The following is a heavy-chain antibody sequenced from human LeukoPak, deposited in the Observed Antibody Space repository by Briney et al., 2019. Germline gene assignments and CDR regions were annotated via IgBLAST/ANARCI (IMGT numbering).Heavy chain of an antibody. D-gene: IGHD4-17*01. V-gene: IGHV3-21*01. CDR1: GFTFSSYS. J-gene: IGHJ4*02. Sequence: GGSPRLSCAASGFTFSSYSMNWVRQAPGKGLEWVSSISSSSSYIYYADSVKGRFTISRDNAKNSLYLQMNSLRAEDTAVYYCARDIHGDYAAYWGQGTLVTVSS. CDR2: ISSSSSYI. CDR3: ARDIHGDYAAY.